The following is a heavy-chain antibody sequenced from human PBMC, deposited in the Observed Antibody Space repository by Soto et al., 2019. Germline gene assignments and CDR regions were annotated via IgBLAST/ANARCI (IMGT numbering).Heavy chain of an antibody. Sequence: LRLSCAASGFTFSGYAMSLVRQAPGKGLEWVSAICGSGGSTYYADSVKGRFTISRDNSKNTLYLQMNSLRAENTAVYYCAAPQHLWLSPLDDWGQGTLVTVSS. V-gene: IGHV3-23*01. J-gene: IGHJ4*02. D-gene: IGHD5-18*01. CDR1: GFTFSGYA. CDR3: AAPQHLWLSPLDD. CDR2: ICGSGGST.